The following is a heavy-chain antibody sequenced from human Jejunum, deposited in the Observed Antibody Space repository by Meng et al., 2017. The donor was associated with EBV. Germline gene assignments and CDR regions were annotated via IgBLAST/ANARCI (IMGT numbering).Heavy chain of an antibody. V-gene: IGHV2-5*02. CDR2: IYWDDDK. CDR3: AHTLTDDVDQKLRWLNS. D-gene: IGHD5-12*01. Sequence: QITLKESGPTLVKAXXXXTXTXIFXGFSLTTSGVSVGWIRQPPGKALEWLALIYWDDDKRYSPSLKSRLTITKDTPRNQVVLTMTNMDLVDTATYYCAHTLTDDVDQKLRWLNSWGQGTLFTVSS. J-gene: IGHJ5*01. CDR1: GFSLTTSGVS.